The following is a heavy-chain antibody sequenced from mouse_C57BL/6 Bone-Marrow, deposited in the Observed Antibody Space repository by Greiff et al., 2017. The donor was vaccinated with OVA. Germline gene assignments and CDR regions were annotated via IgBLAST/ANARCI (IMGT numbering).Heavy chain of an antibody. J-gene: IGHJ1*03. D-gene: IGHD2-1*01. CDR2: INPSSGYT. Sequence: QVQLQQSGAELARPGASVKMSCKASGYTFTSYTMHWVKQRPGQGLEWIGYINPSSGYTKYNQKFKDKATLTADKSSSTAYMQLSSLTSEDSAVYDCARDGDGTWYFDVWGTGTTVTVSS. CDR3: ARDGDGTWYFDV. V-gene: IGHV1-4*01. CDR1: GYTFTSYT.